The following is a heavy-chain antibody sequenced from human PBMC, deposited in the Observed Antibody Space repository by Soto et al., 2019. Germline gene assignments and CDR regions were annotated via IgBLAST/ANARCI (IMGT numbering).Heavy chain of an antibody. J-gene: IGHJ5*02. CDR3: ARGIDGYRFDP. V-gene: IGHV4-31*03. D-gene: IGHD5-18*01. CDR1: GDSVGSDKYH. CDR2: FYNSRTT. Sequence: QVQLQESGPGLVKPSQTLSLTCIVSGDSVGSDKYHWTWIRQLPGKGLEYIGYFYNSRTTFYNPSLKSRVTISLGPSENQLSLHVRSLTAADTAVYYCARGIDGYRFDPWGQGTLVTVSS.